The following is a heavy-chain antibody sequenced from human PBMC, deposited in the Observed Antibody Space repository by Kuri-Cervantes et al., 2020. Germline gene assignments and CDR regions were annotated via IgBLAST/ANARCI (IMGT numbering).Heavy chain of an antibody. D-gene: IGHD3-9*01. J-gene: IGHJ4*02. CDR2: ISSSSYI. V-gene: IGHV3-21*01. CDR1: GFSLNSYW. CDR3: ARPGPLRYFD. Sequence: GESLKISCAASGFSLNSYWMNWVRQAPGKGLEWVSSISSSSYIYYADSVKGRFTISRDNAKNSLYLQLNSLRAEDTAVYYCARPGPLRYFDWGQGTLVTVSS.